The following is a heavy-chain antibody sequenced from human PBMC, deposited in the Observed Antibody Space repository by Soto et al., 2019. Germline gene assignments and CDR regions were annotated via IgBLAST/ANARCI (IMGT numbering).Heavy chain of an antibody. D-gene: IGHD1-1*01. Sequence: QVHLVQSGADGRKSGSSVRVSCTASGGGTLSNDAISWVRQAPGQGLEWLGRISPFFGTTDYSQSFQGRLTMTADASRGTVYVDLRSRKSDDTAVYYCAREVLTETTWQPFDSWIQGSLVTVS. J-gene: IGHJ4*02. V-gene: IGHV1-69*01. CDR1: GGGTLSNDA. CDR3: AREVLTETTWQPFDS. CDR2: ISPFFGTT.